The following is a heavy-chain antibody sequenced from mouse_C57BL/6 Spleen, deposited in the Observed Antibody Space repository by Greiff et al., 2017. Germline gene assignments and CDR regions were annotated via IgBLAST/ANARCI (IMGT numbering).Heavy chain of an antibody. CDR3: AREGDYGSSPFWYFDV. V-gene: IGHV5-16*01. D-gene: IGHD1-1*01. CDR2: INYDGSST. J-gene: IGHJ1*03. Sequence: DVHLVESEGGLVQPGSSMKLSCTASGFTFSDYYMAWVRQVPEKGLEWVANINYDGSSTYYLDSLKSRFIISRDNAKNILYLQMSSLKSEDTATYYCAREGDYGSSPFWYFDVWGTGTTVTVSS. CDR1: GFTFSDYY.